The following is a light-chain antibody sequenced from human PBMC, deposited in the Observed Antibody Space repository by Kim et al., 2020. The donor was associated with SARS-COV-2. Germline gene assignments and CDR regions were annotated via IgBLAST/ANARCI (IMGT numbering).Light chain of an antibody. CDR1: ENIGTW. J-gene: IGKJ2*01. CDR2: LAS. CDR3: QHYSRFPYT. V-gene: IGKV1-5*03. Sequence: FACVGDRDTVNCRASENIGTWLAWYQQKPGRAPSVLFYLASTLESGVPSRFSGTGSETEFSLSITSLQPDDFATYYCQHYSRFPYTFGQGTKLEI.